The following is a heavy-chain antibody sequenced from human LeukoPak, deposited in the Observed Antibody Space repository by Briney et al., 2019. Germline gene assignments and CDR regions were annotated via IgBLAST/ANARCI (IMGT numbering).Heavy chain of an antibody. CDR2: ISGRGGTT. J-gene: IGHJ4*02. D-gene: IGHD3-22*01. V-gene: IGHV3-23*01. CDR3: ARDPYDSSDYRTYYFDY. CDR1: GFSFSSYG. Sequence: GGSLRLSCAASGFSFSSYGMTWVRQAPGKGLEWVSSISGRGGTTYYADSVKGRFTISRDNSKNSLYLQMNSLRAEDTAFYYCARDPYDSSDYRTYYFDYWGQGTLVTVSS.